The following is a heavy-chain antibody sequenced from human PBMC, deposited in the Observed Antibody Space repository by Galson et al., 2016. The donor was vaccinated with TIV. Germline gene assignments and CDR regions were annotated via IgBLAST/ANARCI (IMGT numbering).Heavy chain of an antibody. CDR3: AREAVLTSGAFDS. J-gene: IGHJ3*02. D-gene: IGHD3-10*01. CDR2: IDPSDSYT. V-gene: IGHV5-10-1*01. CDR1: AYSVTTYW. Sequence: QSGAEVKKPGESLRISCEVSAYSVTTYWISWVRQMPGKGLEWMGRIDPSDSYTNYSPSFQGHVTISADKSISTAYLQWSSLKASDTAMYYCAREAVLTSGAFDSWGQGTMVAVSS.